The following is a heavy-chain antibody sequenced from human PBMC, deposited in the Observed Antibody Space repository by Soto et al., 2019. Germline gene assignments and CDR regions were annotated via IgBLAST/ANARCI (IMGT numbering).Heavy chain of an antibody. V-gene: IGHV3-11*01. Sequence: QVQLVESGVGLVKPGGSLRLSCAASGFTFSDYYMSWIRQAPGKGLEWVSYISSSGSTIYYADSVKGRFTISRDNAKNSLYLQMNSLRAEDMAVYYCASGYDYGSGDIYYGMDVWGQGTTVTVSS. D-gene: IGHD3-10*01. J-gene: IGHJ6*02. CDR3: ASGYDYGSGDIYYGMDV. CDR1: GFTFSDYY. CDR2: ISSSGSTI.